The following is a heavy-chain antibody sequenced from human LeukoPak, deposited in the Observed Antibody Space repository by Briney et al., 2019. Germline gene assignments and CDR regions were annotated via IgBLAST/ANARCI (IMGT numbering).Heavy chain of an antibody. CDR3: ARDGPEGYYYYGMDV. D-gene: IGHD7-27*01. Sequence: SETLSLTCTVSGGSISSYYWSWIRQPPGKGLEWIGYIYYSGSTNYNPSLKSRVTISVDTSKNQFSLKLSSVTAADTAVYYCARDGPEGYYYYGMDVWGQGTTVTVPS. V-gene: IGHV4-59*01. CDR1: GGSISSYY. CDR2: IYYSGST. J-gene: IGHJ6*02.